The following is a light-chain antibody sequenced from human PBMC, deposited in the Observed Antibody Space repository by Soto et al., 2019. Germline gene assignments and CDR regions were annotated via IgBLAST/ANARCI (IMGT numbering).Light chain of an antibody. V-gene: IGLV2-14*01. CDR2: EVS. Sequence: QSVLTQPASVSGSPGQSITISCTGTSRDIGAYNYVSWYLQHPGKAPKLMIYEVSNRPSGVSHRFSGSKSGNTASLTISGLQAEDEADYYCSSFTSIKTYVFGTGTKVTVL. CDR1: SRDIGAYNY. CDR3: SSFTSIKTYV. J-gene: IGLJ1*01.